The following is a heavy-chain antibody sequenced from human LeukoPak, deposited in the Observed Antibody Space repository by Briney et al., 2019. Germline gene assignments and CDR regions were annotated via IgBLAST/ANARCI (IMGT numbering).Heavy chain of an antibody. V-gene: IGHV3-21*01. J-gene: IGHJ6*03. CDR2: ISSSSSYI. CDR3: AIVPVPRRQYYYYYYYMDV. Sequence: GGSLRLSCAASGFTFSSYSMNWVRQAPGKGLEWVSSISSSSSYIYYADSVKGRFTISRDNAKNSLYLQMNSLRAEDTAVYYCAIVPVPRRQYYYYYYYMDVWGKGTTVTVSS. D-gene: IGHD1-14*01. CDR1: GFTFSSYS.